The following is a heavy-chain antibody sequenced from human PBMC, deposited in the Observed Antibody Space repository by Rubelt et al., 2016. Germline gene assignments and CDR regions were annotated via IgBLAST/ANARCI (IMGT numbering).Heavy chain of an antibody. J-gene: IGHJ6*03. CDR1: GGTFSSYA. D-gene: IGHD2-2*01. V-gene: IGHV1-69*04. Sequence: GSSVKVSCKASGGTFSSYAISWVRQAPGQGLEWMGRIIPILGIANYAQKFQGRVTITADKSTSTAYMELSSLRSEDTAVYYCASLVVPAAIPPHGYMDVWGKGTTVTVSS. CDR3: ASLVVPAAIPPHGYMDV. CDR2: IIPILGIA.